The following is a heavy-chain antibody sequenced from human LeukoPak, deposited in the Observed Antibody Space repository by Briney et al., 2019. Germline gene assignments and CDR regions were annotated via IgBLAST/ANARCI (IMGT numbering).Heavy chain of an antibody. CDR2: ISGNGAGT. CDR3: AIVSVVTYLAGDSALGEFDY. CDR1: GFTFSNYA. J-gene: IGHJ4*02. D-gene: IGHD4-23*01. V-gene: IGHV3-23*01. Sequence: GGSLRLSCAASGFTFSNYAMSWVRQAPGKGLEWVSGISGNGAGTYYADSVKGRFTISRGNSKNTLYLQMNSLRAEDTAVYYCAIVSVVTYLAGDSALGEFDYWGQGTLVTVSS.